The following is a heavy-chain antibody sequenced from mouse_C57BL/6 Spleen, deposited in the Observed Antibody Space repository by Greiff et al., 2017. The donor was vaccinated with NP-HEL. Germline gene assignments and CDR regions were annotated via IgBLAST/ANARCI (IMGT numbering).Heavy chain of an antibody. V-gene: IGHV1-80*01. CDR2: IYPGDGDT. CDR1: GYAFSSYW. J-gene: IGHJ1*03. D-gene: IGHD2-4*01. CDR3: ARKGGLRLGLDV. Sequence: QVQLKQSGAELVKPGASVKISCKASGYAFSSYWMNWVKQRPGKGLEWIGQIYPGDGDTNYNGKFKGKATLTADKSSSTAYMQLSSLTSEDSAVYFCARKGGLRLGLDVWGTGTTVTVSS.